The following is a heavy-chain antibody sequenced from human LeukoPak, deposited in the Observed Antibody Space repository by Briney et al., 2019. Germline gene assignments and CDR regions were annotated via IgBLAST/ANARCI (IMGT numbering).Heavy chain of an antibody. Sequence: TVKVSCKASGDTFSRYAISWVRQAPGQGLEWMGGIIPIFGTANYAQKFQGRVTITADESTSTAYMELSSLRSEDTAVYYCARAEVGAMRSSYAFDIWGQGTMVTVSS. J-gene: IGHJ3*02. D-gene: IGHD1-26*01. CDR3: ARAEVGAMRSSYAFDI. CDR2: IIPIFGTA. V-gene: IGHV1-69*13. CDR1: GDTFSRYA.